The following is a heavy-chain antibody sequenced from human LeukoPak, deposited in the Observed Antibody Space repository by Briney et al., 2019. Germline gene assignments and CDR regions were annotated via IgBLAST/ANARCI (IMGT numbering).Heavy chain of an antibody. Sequence: GESLKIPCKGSGYSFTSYWLGWVRQMPGKGLEWMGIIYPGDSDTRYSPSFQGQVTISADKSISTAYLQWSSLKASDTAMYYCARGAAGTTPDYYYFGLDVWGRGTTVRVSS. V-gene: IGHV5-51*01. CDR3: ARGAAGTTPDYYYFGLDV. CDR1: GYSFTSYW. J-gene: IGHJ6*02. CDR2: IYPGDSDT. D-gene: IGHD1-7*01.